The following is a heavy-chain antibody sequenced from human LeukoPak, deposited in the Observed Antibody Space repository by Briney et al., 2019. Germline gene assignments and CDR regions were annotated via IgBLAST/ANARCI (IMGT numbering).Heavy chain of an antibody. CDR2: INPSGGST. J-gene: IGHJ4*02. CDR1: GYTFTSYY. D-gene: IGHD3-9*01. V-gene: IGHV1-46*01. CDR3: ARGGNKEGYDILTGYYILDY. Sequence: WASVKVSCKASGYTFTSYYMHWVRQAPGQGLEWMGIINPSGGSTSYAQKFQGRVTMTRDMSTSTVYMELSSLRSEDTAVYYCARGGNKEGYDILTGYYILDYWGQGTLVTVSS.